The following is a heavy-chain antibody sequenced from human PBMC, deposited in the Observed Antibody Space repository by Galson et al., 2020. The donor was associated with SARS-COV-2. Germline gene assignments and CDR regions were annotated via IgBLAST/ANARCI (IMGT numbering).Heavy chain of an antibody. CDR3: ARDLALYSSGWNGWFDP. CDR2: IYYSGST. V-gene: IGHV4-59*01. J-gene: IGHJ5*02. CDR1: GGTISSYY. Sequence: ETSETLSLTCTVSGGTISSYYWSWIRHPPVKGLEWIGYIYYSGSTNYNPSLKTRVTISVDTSKNQFSLKLSSVTAADTAVYYCARDLALYSSGWNGWFDPWGQGTLVTVSS. D-gene: IGHD6-19*01.